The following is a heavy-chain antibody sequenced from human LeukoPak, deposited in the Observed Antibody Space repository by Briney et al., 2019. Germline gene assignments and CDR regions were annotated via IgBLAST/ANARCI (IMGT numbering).Heavy chain of an antibody. CDR2: IRYDGSSR. CDR1: GFTISDYG. V-gene: IGHV3-30*02. D-gene: IGHD2-2*02. J-gene: IGHJ6*03. Sequence: GGSLRLSCVASGFTISDYGVHWVRQAPGKGLEWVSFIRYDGSSRYYADSVKGRFTISRDNSKNTLFLQMNSLKTEDTAVYYCAKVVVADAIPVDFYYMDVWGKGTTVTVSS. CDR3: AKVVVADAIPVDFYYMDV.